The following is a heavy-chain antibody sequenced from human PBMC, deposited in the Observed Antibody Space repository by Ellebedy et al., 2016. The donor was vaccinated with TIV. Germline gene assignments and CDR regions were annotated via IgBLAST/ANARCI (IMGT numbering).Heavy chain of an antibody. CDR2: INNGGSLI. Sequence: PGGSLRLSCAASGFTFSNYYMNWIRQAPGKGLEWISYINNGGSLIYYADSVKGRFTISRDNAKNSLFLQMSSLRAEDTAVYYCAPPPTIIARGGFDSWGQGTLVTVSS. J-gene: IGHJ4*02. V-gene: IGHV3-11*01. CDR1: GFTFSNYY. D-gene: IGHD3-22*01. CDR3: APPPTIIARGGFDS.